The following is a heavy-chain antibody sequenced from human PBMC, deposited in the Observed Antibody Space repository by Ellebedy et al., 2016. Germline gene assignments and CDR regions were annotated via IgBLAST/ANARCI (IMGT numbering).Heavy chain of an antibody. CDR1: GFTFSSYS. J-gene: IGHJ4*02. CDR3: AREGNGDYYFDY. D-gene: IGHD4-17*01. V-gene: IGHV3-7*01. Sequence: GGSLRLXCAASGFTFSSYSMSWVRQAPGKGLEWVANIKQDGSEKYYVDSVKGRFTISRDNAKNSLYLQMNSLRAEDTAVYYCAREGNGDYYFDYWGQGTLVTVSS. CDR2: IKQDGSEK.